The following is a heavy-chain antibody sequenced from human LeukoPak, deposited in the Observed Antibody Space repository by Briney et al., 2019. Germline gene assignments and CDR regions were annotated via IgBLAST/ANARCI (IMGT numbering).Heavy chain of an antibody. CDR3: ARGSLVAGGAFDI. V-gene: IGHV4-34*01. J-gene: IGHJ3*02. CDR2: INHSGST. Sequence: SETLSLTCAVYGGSFSGYYWSWIRQPPGKGLEWIGEINHSGSTNYNPPLKSRVTISVDTSKNQFSLKLSSVTAADTAVYYCARGSLVAGGAFDIWGQGTMVTVSS. CDR1: GGSFSGYY. D-gene: IGHD5-12*01.